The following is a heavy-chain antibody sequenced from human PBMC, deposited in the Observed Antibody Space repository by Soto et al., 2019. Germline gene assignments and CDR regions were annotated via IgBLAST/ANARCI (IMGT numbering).Heavy chain of an antibody. Sequence: QVQLVQSGAEVKKPGASVKVSCKPSGYTFTSYGITWVRQAPGQGLEWMGWISAYNGNTNYAQKFQGRVTMTTDTSTSTAYMERRGLGSDDTAVYYCASGWFGEFVYQFDYWGQGTLVTVSS. D-gene: IGHD3-10*01. J-gene: IGHJ4*02. CDR1: GYTFTSYG. V-gene: IGHV1-18*01. CDR2: ISAYNGNT. CDR3: ASGWFGEFVYQFDY.